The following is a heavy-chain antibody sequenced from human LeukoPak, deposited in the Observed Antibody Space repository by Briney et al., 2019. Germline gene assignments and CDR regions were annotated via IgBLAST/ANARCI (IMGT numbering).Heavy chain of an antibody. CDR1: GASISTSAYY. CDR2: IYYSGST. V-gene: IGHV4-39*01. D-gene: IGHD5-24*01. CDR3: AKSDGYGLIDY. Sequence: SETLSLTCTVSGASISTSAYYWGWIRQPPGKGLDWIGNIYYSGSTYYNPSLKSRVAISVDSSKNQFSPRLSSVTTADTAVYYCAKSDGYGLIDYWGQGTLVTVSS. J-gene: IGHJ4*02.